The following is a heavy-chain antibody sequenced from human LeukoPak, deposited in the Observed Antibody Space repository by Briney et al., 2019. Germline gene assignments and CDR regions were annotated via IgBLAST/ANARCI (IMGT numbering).Heavy chain of an antibody. CDR3: ARDPGDGYSVWYFDL. V-gene: IGHV4-59*01. J-gene: IGHJ2*01. D-gene: IGHD5-24*01. Sequence: SETLSLTCTVSGGSINKYHWSWIRQPPGKGLEWIGYIYYTGSTSYSPSLKSRVTISVDTSKNQFSLKVSSVTAADTALYYCARDPGDGYSVWYFDLWGRGTLVTVSS. CDR2: IYYTGST. CDR1: GGSINKYH.